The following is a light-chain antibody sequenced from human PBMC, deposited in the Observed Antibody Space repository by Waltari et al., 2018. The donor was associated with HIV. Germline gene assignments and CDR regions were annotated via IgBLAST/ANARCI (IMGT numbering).Light chain of an antibody. V-gene: IGLV1-40*01. Sequence: QSVPTQPRSLSGAPGHRVTLSSPGRSSNTGAGFDVHWYQHLPGTAPKLLIYANSNRPSGVPDRFSGSKSDTSASLAITGLQTDDEADYYCQSYDSSLSGSVFGTGTNVTVL. CDR1: SSNTGAGFD. J-gene: IGLJ1*01. CDR3: QSYDSSLSGSV. CDR2: ANS.